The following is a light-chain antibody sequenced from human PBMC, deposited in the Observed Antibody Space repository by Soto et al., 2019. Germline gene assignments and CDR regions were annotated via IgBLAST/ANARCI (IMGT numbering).Light chain of an antibody. V-gene: IGKV2-24*01. CDR1: QSLVHSDRNTY. CDR2: KVS. Sequence: EIVMTQTPLSAPVTLGQSASISCRSSQSLVHSDRNTYLSWFHRRPGHPPRLLIYKVSKRFSGVPDRFGGSGSGTYFTLKIDRVEADDVGLYYCMQLSHFPWTFGQGTKVEV. CDR3: MQLSHFPWT. J-gene: IGKJ1*01.